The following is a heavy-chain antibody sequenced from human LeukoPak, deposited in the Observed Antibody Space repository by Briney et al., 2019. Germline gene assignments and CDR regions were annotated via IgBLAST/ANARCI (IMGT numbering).Heavy chain of an antibody. D-gene: IGHD3-22*01. V-gene: IGHV4-39*01. CDR2: IYYSGST. Sequence: PSETLSLTCTVSGGSIRSSSYYWAWIRQPPGKGLEWIGNIYYSGSTYYNPSLKSRVTISIVTSKNQFSLKLSSVTAADTAVYFCAISTYYYDSSGIFWGQGTLVTVSS. CDR3: AISTYYYDSSGIF. J-gene: IGHJ4*02. CDR1: GGSIRSSSYY.